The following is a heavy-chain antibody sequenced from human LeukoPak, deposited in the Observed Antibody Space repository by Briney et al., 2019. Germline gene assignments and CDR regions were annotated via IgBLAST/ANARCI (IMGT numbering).Heavy chain of an antibody. CDR2: IYSGGST. V-gene: IGHV3-53*01. D-gene: IGHD3-22*01. J-gene: IGHJ3*02. CDR1: GFTVSSNY. CDR3: AREIGLPDYYDSSGYPYAIDI. Sequence: GGSLRLSCAASGFTVSSNYMSWVRHAPGKGLEWVSVIYSGGSTYYADSVKGRFTISRDNSKNTLYLQMNSLRAEDTAVYYCAREIGLPDYYDSSGYPYAIDIWGQGTMVTVSS.